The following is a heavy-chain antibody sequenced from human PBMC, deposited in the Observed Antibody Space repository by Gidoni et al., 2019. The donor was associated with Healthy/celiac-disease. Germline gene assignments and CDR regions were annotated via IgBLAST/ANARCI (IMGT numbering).Heavy chain of an antibody. Sequence: QVQLQESGPGLVKPSGTLSLTCAVCGGSISSSNWWSWVRQPPGKGLEWIGEIYHSGSTNYNPSLKSRVTISVDKSKNQFSLKLSSVTAADTAVYYCARDPATYDFWSGYRPERHDAFDIWGQGTMVTVSS. D-gene: IGHD3-3*01. V-gene: IGHV4-4*02. CDR1: GGSISSSNW. CDR2: IYHSGST. J-gene: IGHJ3*02. CDR3: ARDPATYDFWSGYRPERHDAFDI.